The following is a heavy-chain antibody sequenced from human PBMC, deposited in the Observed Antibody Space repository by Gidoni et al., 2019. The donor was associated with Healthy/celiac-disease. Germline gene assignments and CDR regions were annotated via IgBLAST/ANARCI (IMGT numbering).Heavy chain of an antibody. D-gene: IGHD3-10*01. Sequence: QVQLVQSGAEVKKPGSSVKVSCKASGGTFSSYTISWVRQAPGQGLEWMGRIIPILGIANYAQKFQGIGTITADKSTSTAYRELSSLRSEDTAVYYCAREGGVRGTPYGMDVWGQGTTVTVSS. J-gene: IGHJ6*02. CDR2: IIPILGIA. V-gene: IGHV1-69*08. CDR1: GGTFSSYT. CDR3: AREGGVRGTPYGMDV.